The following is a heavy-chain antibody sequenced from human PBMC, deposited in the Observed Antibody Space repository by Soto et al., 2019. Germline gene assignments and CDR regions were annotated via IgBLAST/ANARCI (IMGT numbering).Heavy chain of an antibody. V-gene: IGHV3-7*01. J-gene: IGHJ3*02. CDR2: IKQDGSEK. CDR1: GFTFSSYW. CDR3: ARERYSYGPDAFDN. D-gene: IGHD5-18*01. Sequence: GGSLRLSCAASGFTFSSYWMSWVRQAPGKGLEWVANIKQDGSEKYYVDSVKGRFTISRDNAKNSLYLQMNSLRAEDTAVYYCARERYSYGPDAFDNWGQGTMVTVSS.